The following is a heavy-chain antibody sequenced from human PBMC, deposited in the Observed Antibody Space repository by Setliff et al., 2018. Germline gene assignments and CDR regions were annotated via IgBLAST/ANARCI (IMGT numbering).Heavy chain of an antibody. V-gene: IGHV4-39*01. CDR1: GGSINSRSYY. J-gene: IGHJ4*02. D-gene: IGHD1-1*01. CDR2: IYYSGNN. CDR3: ARTGTYRYFDY. Sequence: SETLSLTCTVSGGSINSRSYYWGWIRQPPGKGLEWIGRIYYSGNNYYNASLKSRLTISVDTSKNQFSLKLRSVTAADTAVYYCARTGTYRYFDYWGQGILVTVSS.